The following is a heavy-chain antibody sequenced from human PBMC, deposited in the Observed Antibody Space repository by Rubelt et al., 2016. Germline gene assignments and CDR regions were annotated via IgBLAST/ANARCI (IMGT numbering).Heavy chain of an antibody. V-gene: IGHV4-34*01. CDR1: GGSFSGYY. D-gene: IGHD6-19*01. CDR2: INHSGST. J-gene: IGHJ5*02. Sequence: QVQLQQWGAGLLKPSETLSLTCAVYGGSFSGYYWSWIRQPPGKGLEWIGEINHSGSTNYNPSLKSRVTISVETSKNQFSLKLSSVTAADTAVYYCARGTIAVAGNDNWFDPWGQGTLVTVSS. CDR3: ARGTIAVAGNDNWFDP.